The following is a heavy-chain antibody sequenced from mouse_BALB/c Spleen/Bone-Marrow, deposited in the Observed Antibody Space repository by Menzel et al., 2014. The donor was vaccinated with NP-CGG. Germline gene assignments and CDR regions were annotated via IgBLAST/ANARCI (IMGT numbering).Heavy chain of an antibody. CDR1: GYSFTSYW. CDR2: IDPSDSET. V-gene: IGHV1S126*01. Sequence: VKLVESGVQLVRPGASVKISCKASGYSFTSYWMHWVKQRPGQGLEWIGMIDPSDSETRLNQKFKDKATLTVDKSSSTAYMQLSSPTSEDAAVYYCASPADGNPFAYWGQGTLVTVSA. D-gene: IGHD2-1*01. CDR3: ASPADGNPFAY. J-gene: IGHJ3*01.